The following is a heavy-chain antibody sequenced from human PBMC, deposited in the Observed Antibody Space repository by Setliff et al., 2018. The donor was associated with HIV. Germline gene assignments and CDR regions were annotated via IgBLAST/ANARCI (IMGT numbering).Heavy chain of an antibody. CDR3: AKASVTSIQYFDY. CDR1: GFTFRTFA. V-gene: IGHV3-30*02. CDR2: IWYDGSNK. Sequence: GGSLRLSCEASGFTFRTFAMHWVRQAPGKALEWVAYIWYDGSNKYYADSVKGRFTISRDKSKNTLSLQMNSLRAEDTAVYYCAKASVTSIQYFDYWGQGTLVTVSS. J-gene: IGHJ4*02. D-gene: IGHD2-2*02.